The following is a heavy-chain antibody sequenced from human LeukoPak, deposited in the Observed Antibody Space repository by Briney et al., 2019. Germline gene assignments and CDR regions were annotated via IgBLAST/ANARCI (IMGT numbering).Heavy chain of an antibody. CDR2: ISYDGSNK. Sequence: GGSLRLSCAASGFTFSSYGMHWVRQAPGKGLEWVAVISYDGSNKYYADSVKGRFTISRDNSKNTLYLQMNSLRAEDTAVYYCAKKYCGGDCYLDGFDYWGQGTLVTVS. V-gene: IGHV3-30*18. CDR3: AKKYCGGDCYLDGFDY. D-gene: IGHD2-21*02. J-gene: IGHJ4*02. CDR1: GFTFSSYG.